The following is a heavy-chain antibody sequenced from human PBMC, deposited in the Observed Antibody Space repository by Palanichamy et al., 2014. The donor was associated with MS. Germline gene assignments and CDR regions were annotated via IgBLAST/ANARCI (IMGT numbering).Heavy chain of an antibody. CDR1: GFSLSTDGVG. J-gene: IGHJ5*02. V-gene: IGHV2-5*02. Sequence: QTTLKESGPTLVKPTQTLTLTCTFSGFSLSTDGVGVGWIRQPPGKALEWLALIYWDDDKRFNPSLKSRLTITKDTPKNQVVLTMTNMDPVDTATYYCAHTRAYDFWSGYYPVDPWGQGTLVTVSS. CDR2: IYWDDDK. D-gene: IGHD3-3*01. CDR3: AHTRAYDFWSGYYPVDP.